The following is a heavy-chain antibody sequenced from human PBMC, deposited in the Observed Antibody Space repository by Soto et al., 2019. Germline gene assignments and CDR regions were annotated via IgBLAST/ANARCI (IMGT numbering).Heavy chain of an antibody. CDR1: GLSLSTSGVA. J-gene: IGHJ3*02. Sequence: SGPTLVNPRQTLTLTCTFSGLSLSTSGVAVGWIRQPPGQAPEWLALIYWSDNERYSPSLKSRLTITKDTSKNQVLLTMTNMDRVDTATYYCALLYDSSAFYHAFNIWGQGTMVTVSS. CDR3: ALLYDSSAFYHAFNI. CDR2: IYWSDNE. V-gene: IGHV2-5*01. D-gene: IGHD3-22*01.